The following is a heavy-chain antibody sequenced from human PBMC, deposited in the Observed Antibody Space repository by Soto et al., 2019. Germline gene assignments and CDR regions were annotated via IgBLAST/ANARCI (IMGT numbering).Heavy chain of an antibody. J-gene: IGHJ5*02. Sequence: AAVKVSCKASGYTFTGYYMHWVRQAPGQGLEWMGWINPNSGGTNYVQKFQGRVTMTRDTSISTAYMELSSLRSEDTAVYYCAREASPAIHWFDPWGQGTLVTVSS. D-gene: IGHD2-2*02. CDR1: GYTFTGYY. V-gene: IGHV1-2*02. CDR2: INPNSGGT. CDR3: AREASPAIHWFDP.